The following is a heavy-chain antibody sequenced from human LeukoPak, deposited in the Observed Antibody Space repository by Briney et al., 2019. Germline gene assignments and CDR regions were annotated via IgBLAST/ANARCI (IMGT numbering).Heavy chain of an antibody. J-gene: IGHJ3*02. CDR2: ISPNSGGT. V-gene: IGHV1-2*02. Sequence: VASMKVSCKTSGYTFTDYYIYWVRQAPGQGLEWMGWISPNSGGTNYAQKFQGRVTMTRDTSISTAYMELSRLRSDDTAVYYCARPTGGSSGWSEDPHSDAFDIWGQGTMVTVSS. CDR3: ARPTGGSSGWSEDPHSDAFDI. CDR1: GYTFTDYY. D-gene: IGHD6-19*01.